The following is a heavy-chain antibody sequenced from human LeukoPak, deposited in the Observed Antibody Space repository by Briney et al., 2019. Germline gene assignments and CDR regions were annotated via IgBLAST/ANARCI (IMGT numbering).Heavy chain of an antibody. CDR1: GGTFSSYA. CDR2: MNPNSSNT. J-gene: IGHJ1*01. CDR3: ARDARSRDGYNGYQH. V-gene: IGHV1-18*01. Sequence: ASVKVSCKASGGTFSSYAISWVRQAPGQGLEWMGWMNPNSSNTGYAQKLQGRVTMTTDTSTSTAYMELRSLRSDDTAVYYCARDARSRDGYNGYQHWGQGTLVTVSS. D-gene: IGHD5-24*01.